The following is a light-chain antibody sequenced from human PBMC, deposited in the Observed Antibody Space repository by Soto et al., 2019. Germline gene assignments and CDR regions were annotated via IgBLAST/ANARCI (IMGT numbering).Light chain of an antibody. Sequence: VMTQSPATLSVSPGERATLSCRASQTIKSNLAWYQQKSGQPPRLLIYGASIRATGIPVRFSGSGSGTEFTLTISSLQSKDSALYYCQQYNNWPLFTFGQGTKLEIK. CDR3: QQYNNWPLFT. CDR1: QTIKSN. CDR2: GAS. V-gene: IGKV3-15*01. J-gene: IGKJ2*01.